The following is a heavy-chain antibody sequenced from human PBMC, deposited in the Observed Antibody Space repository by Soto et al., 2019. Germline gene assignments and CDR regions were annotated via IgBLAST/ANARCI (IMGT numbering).Heavy chain of an antibody. D-gene: IGHD1-26*01. CDR2: ISGYNANT. V-gene: IGHV1-18*01. J-gene: IGHJ4*02. CDR1: GYTFSNYG. CDR3: ESAKPWEATPY. Sequence: QVQLVQSGGEVKKPGASVKVSCKASGYTFSNYGITWVRQAPGQGLEWMGWISGYNANTIYAQKFEGRVTMTKDTNTANMELRSMGFDEKAVYFCESAKPWEATPYWGQGTPVMVSS.